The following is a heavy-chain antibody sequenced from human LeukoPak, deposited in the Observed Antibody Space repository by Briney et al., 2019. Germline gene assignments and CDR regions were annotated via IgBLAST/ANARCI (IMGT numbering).Heavy chain of an antibody. CDR2: INHSGST. D-gene: IGHD3-22*01. V-gene: IGHV4-34*01. CDR1: GGSFSGYY. Sequence: SETLSLTCAVYGGSFSGYYWSWIRQPPGKGLEWIGEINHSGSTNYNPSLKSRVTISVDTSKNQFSLKLSSVTAADTAVYYCASGTYYYDNSGPIDYWGQGTLDTVSS. CDR3: ASGTYYYDNSGPIDY. J-gene: IGHJ4*02.